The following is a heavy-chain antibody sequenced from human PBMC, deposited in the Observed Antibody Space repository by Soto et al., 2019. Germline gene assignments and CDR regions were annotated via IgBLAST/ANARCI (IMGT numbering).Heavy chain of an antibody. D-gene: IGHD3-10*01. Sequence: PSETLSLTCTVSGGSVSSGSYYWSWIRQPPGKGLEWIGYIYYSGSTNYNPSLKSRVTISVDTSKNQFSLKLSSVTAADTAVYYCARHAGSGSYYAYGIGGTYYYYGMDVWGQGTTVTVSS. CDR3: ARHAGSGSYYAYGIGGTYYYYGMDV. J-gene: IGHJ6*02. V-gene: IGHV4-61*01. CDR1: GGSVSSGSYY. CDR2: IYYSGST.